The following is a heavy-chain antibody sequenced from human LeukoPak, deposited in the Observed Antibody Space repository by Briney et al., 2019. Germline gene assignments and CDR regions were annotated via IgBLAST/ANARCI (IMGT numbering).Heavy chain of an antibody. V-gene: IGHV3-23*01. CDR3: AKDPDGWGDFWSGYIVY. CDR1: GFTFSSYA. Sequence: QSGGSLRLSCAASGFTFSSYAMSGVRQAPGKGLEWVSAISGSGGSTYYADSVKGRFTISRDNSKNTLYLQMNSLRAEDTAVYYCAKDPDGWGDFWSGYIVYWGQGTLVTVSS. D-gene: IGHD3-3*01. J-gene: IGHJ4*02. CDR2: ISGSGGST.